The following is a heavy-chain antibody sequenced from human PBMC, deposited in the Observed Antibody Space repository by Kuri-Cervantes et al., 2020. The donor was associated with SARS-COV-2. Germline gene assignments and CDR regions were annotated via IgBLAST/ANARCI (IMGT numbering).Heavy chain of an antibody. CDR3: ARVQSATGTQFFFDY. D-gene: IGHD1-1*01. CDR1: GGGFSTSA. V-gene: IGHV1-69*13. J-gene: IGHJ4*02. CDR2: IIPLFATP. Sequence: SVKVCWKASGGGFSTSAINWVRQAPGQGLEWMGNIIPLFATPNYAQKFQGRVTITADELTSTVYMEFSSLRFQDTAVYYCARVQSATGTQFFFDYWGQGTLVTVSS.